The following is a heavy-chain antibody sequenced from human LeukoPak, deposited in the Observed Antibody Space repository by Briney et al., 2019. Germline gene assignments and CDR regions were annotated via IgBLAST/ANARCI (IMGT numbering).Heavy chain of an antibody. J-gene: IGHJ6*02. CDR2: IRTKIDGETT. V-gene: IGHV3-15*01. D-gene: IGHD1-26*01. CDR3: TTERNWELLRPYGMDI. CDR1: GFNFNYAW. Sequence: GGSLRLSCTASGFNFNYAWMSWVRQAPGKGLEWVGRIRTKIDGETTDYGAPVKGRFTISRDDSKTTLYLQMNSLKTEDSAVYYCTTERNWELLRPYGMDIWGQGTTVTVSS.